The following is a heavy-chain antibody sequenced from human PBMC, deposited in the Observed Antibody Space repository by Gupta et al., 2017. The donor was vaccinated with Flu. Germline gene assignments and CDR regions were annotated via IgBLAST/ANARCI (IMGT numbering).Heavy chain of an antibody. CDR3: ARRITYGKTFDY. CDR2: VGYSGNT. Sequence: QLQLQESGPGLVKPSETLSLICTVSGGSISDTSYYWGWIRQPPGKGLEWIGNVGYSGNTFYNPSLKSRVTISVDTSKNQFSLKLSSVTAADTAVYYCARRITYGKTFDYWGQGSLVIVSS. J-gene: IGHJ4*02. V-gene: IGHV4-39*01. CDR1: GGSISDTSYY. D-gene: IGHD2/OR15-2a*01.